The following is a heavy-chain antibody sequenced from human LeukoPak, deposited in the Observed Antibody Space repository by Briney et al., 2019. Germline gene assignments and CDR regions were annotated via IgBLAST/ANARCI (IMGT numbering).Heavy chain of an antibody. V-gene: IGHV3-74*01. Sequence: GGSLRLSCVASGFTFSSYWMHWVRQTPGKGPVWVSRISSDGTSATYADSVRGQFTISRDNAKNTVYLQMNGLRVEDTAVYYCATASAETGTFVYWGQGTLVTVSS. CDR1: GFTFSSYW. J-gene: IGHJ4*02. CDR2: ISSDGTSA. D-gene: IGHD6-19*01. CDR3: ATASAETGTFVY.